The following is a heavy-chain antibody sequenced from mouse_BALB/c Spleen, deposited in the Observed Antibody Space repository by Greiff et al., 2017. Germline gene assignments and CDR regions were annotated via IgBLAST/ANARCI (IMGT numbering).Heavy chain of an antibody. V-gene: IGHV1-54*01. D-gene: IGHD4-1*02. J-gene: IGHJ4*01. CDR2: INPGSGGT. CDR3: ARGGPTGTRAMDY. Sequence: QVQLKESGAELVRPGTSVKVSCKASGYAFTNYLIEWVKQRPGQGLEWIGVINPGSGGTNYNEKFKGKATLTADKSSSTAYMQLSSLTSDDSAVYFCARGGPTGTRAMDYWGQGTSVTVSS. CDR1: GYAFTNYL.